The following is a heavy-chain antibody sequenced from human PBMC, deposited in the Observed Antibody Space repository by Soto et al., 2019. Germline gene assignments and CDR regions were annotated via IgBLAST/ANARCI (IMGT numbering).Heavy chain of an antibody. CDR3: ASSYSSSGGWFDP. V-gene: IGHV4-30-4*01. Sequence: QVQLQESGPGLVKPSQTLSLTCTVSGGSISSGDYYWSWIRQPPGKGLEWIGYIYYSGSTYYNPSLQSRVTISEDTSKNQFSLKLSSVTAADTAVYYCASSYSSSGGWFDPWGQGTLVTVSS. D-gene: IGHD6-13*01. CDR2: IYYSGST. CDR1: GGSISSGDYY. J-gene: IGHJ5*02.